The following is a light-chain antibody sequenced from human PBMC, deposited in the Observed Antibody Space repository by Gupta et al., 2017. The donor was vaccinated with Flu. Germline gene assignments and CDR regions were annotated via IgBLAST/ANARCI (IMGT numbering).Light chain of an antibody. Sequence: RVSISCSGTSSNIGSDYVFWYQHLPGTAPKLLIYRDNQRPSGVPDRFSGSKSGTSASLAISGLRSEDEADYYCAAWDDSLSGYVFGTGTKVTVL. CDR1: SSNIGSDY. V-gene: IGLV1-47*01. CDR3: AAWDDSLSGYV. J-gene: IGLJ1*01. CDR2: RDN.